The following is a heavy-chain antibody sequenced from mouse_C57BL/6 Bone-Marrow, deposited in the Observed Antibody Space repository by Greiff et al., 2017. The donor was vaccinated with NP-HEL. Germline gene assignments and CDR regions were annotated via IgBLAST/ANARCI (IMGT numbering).Heavy chain of an antibody. CDR3: ARRTTTGFAY. J-gene: IGHJ3*01. CDR1: GYTFTSYG. CDR2: IYPRSGNT. Sequence: VKVVESGAELARPGASVKLSCKASGYTFTSYGISWVKQRTGQGLEWIGEIYPRSGNTYYNEKFKGKATLTADKSSSTAYMELRSLTSEDSAVYFCARRTTTGFAYWGQGTLVTVSA. D-gene: IGHD1-1*01. V-gene: IGHV1-81*01.